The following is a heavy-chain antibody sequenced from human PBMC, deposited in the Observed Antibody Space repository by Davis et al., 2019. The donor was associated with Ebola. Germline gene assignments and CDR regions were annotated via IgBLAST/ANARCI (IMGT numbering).Heavy chain of an antibody. J-gene: IGHJ4*02. CDR1: GFTFSSYG. D-gene: IGHD6-19*01. CDR2: ISSSSSYI. CDR3: AREVAVNYFDY. Sequence: GESLKISCAASGFTFSSYGMHWVRQAPGKGLEWVSSISSSSSYIYYADSVKGRFTISRDNAKNSLYLQMNSLRAEDTAVYYCAREVAVNYFDYWGQGTLVTVSS. V-gene: IGHV3-21*01.